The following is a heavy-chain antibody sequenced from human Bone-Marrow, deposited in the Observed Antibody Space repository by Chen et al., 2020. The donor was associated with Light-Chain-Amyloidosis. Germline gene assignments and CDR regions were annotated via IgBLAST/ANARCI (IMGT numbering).Heavy chain of an antibody. CDR3: ARGGSYYYFDY. V-gene: IGHV3-21*01. Sequence: EVQLVESGGGLVKPGGSLRLSCVASGFTFSSYTMNWVRQTPGRGLEWVSSISRSSSHIYYADSMRGRFTISRDNAKNSLYLQMNNLRAEDTAVYYCARGGSYYYFDYCGQGILVTVSS. J-gene: IGHJ4*02. CDR2: ISRSSSHI. CDR1: GFTFSSYT. D-gene: IGHD1-26*01.